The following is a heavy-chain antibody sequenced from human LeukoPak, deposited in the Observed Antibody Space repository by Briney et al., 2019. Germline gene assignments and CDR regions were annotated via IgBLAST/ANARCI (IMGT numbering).Heavy chain of an antibody. CDR1: GFTYTSYA. Sequence: GGSLRLSCAASGFTYTSYAMSWVRQAPGKGLEWVSGISGSDGSTYYADSVKGRFTISRDNAKNSLYLQMNSLRAEDTAVYYCARGNYYDSRGVPYYFDYWGQGTLVTVSS. CDR2: ISGSDGST. CDR3: ARGNYYDSRGVPYYFDY. V-gene: IGHV3-23*01. J-gene: IGHJ4*02. D-gene: IGHD3-22*01.